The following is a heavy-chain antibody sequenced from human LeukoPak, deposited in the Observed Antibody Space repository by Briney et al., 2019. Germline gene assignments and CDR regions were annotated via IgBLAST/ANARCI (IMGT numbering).Heavy chain of an antibody. Sequence: ASVKVSCKVSGYTLTELSMHWVRQAPGKGLEWMGGFDPEDGETIYAQKLQGRVTMTEDTSTDTAYMELSSLRSEDTAVYYCATSKMDNMVRGVIMYYFDYWGQGTLVTVSS. CDR1: GYTLTELS. V-gene: IGHV1-24*01. CDR3: ATSKMDNMVRGVIMYYFDY. J-gene: IGHJ4*02. D-gene: IGHD3-10*01. CDR2: FDPEDGET.